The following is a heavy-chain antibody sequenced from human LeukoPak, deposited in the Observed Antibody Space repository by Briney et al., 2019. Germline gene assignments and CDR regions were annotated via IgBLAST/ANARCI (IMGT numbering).Heavy chain of an antibody. Sequence: SETLSLTCAVYGESFSGYYWSWIRQPPGKGLEWIGEINHSGSTNYNPSLKSRVTISVDTSKNQFSLKLSSVTAADAAVYYCARVSGSYYFRYFDYWGQGTLVTVSS. V-gene: IGHV4-34*01. CDR2: INHSGST. J-gene: IGHJ4*02. D-gene: IGHD1-26*01. CDR3: ARVSGSYYFRYFDY. CDR1: GESFSGYY.